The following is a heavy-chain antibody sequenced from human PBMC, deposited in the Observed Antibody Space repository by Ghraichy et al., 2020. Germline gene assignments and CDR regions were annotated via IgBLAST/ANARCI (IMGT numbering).Heavy chain of an antibody. CDR3: AKAWYSTGWYYYYGMDV. CDR2: INGAGGST. V-gene: IGHV3-23*01. D-gene: IGHD6-19*01. J-gene: IGHJ6*02. Sequence: GGSLRLSCAASGFTFSSYAMTWVRQAPGKGLDWVSAINGAGGSTYYADSVKGRFTISRDNSKNTLYLQMNSLRAEDTAVYYCAKAWYSTGWYYYYGMDVWGQGTTVTVSS. CDR1: GFTFSSYA.